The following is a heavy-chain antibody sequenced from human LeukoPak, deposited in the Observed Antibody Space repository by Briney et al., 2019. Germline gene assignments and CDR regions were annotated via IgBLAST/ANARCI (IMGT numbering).Heavy chain of an antibody. Sequence: GGSLRLSCAASGFIFSDYYMGWIRQAPGKGLEWISYISSTSSVKYYADSVKGRFTISRDNAKNSVYLQVNDLRAEDTAVYYCARDNSVRDEAWWFNPWGQGTLVTVSS. J-gene: IGHJ5*02. V-gene: IGHV3-11*01. CDR3: ARDNSVRDEAWWFNP. D-gene: IGHD5-24*01. CDR2: ISSTSSVK. CDR1: GFIFSDYY.